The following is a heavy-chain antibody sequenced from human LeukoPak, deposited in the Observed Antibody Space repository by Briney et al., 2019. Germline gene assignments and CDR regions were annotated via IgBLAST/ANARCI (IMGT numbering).Heavy chain of an antibody. CDR3: AREAPDYYDSSGYYFDYYGMDV. V-gene: IGHV3-21*01. CDR2: ISSSSGYI. D-gene: IGHD3-22*01. Sequence: GGSLRLSCAASGFTFSSYSMNWVRQAPGKGLEWVSAISSSSGYIYYADSVKGRFTISRDNAKNSLYLQMNSLRAEDTAVYYCAREAPDYYDSSGYYFDYYGMDVWGQGTPVTVSS. CDR1: GFTFSSYS. J-gene: IGHJ6*02.